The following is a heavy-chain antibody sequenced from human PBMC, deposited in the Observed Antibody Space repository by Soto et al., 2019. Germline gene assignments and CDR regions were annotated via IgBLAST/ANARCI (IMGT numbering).Heavy chain of an antibody. Sequence: QVHLVQSGAEVKKPGASVKVSCKGSGYGFTTYGITWVRQAPGQGLEWMAWISAHNGNTNYAQKLQGRVTVTRDTSTSTAHMEVRSLRSDATAVYYCARGRYGDYWGQGALVTVSS. CDR1: GYGFTTYG. CDR3: ARGRYGDY. CDR2: ISAHNGNT. D-gene: IGHD1-1*01. J-gene: IGHJ4*02. V-gene: IGHV1-18*01.